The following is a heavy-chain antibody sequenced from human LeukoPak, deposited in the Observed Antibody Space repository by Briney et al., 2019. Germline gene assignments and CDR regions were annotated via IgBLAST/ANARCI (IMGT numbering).Heavy chain of an antibody. CDR3: ARDGYYYDSSGYYRFDY. D-gene: IGHD3-22*01. CDR1: GGSFSGYY. Sequence: ASETLSLTCAVYGGSFSGYYWSCIRQHPGKGLEWIGEINHSGSTNYNPSLKSRVTISVDTSKNQFSLKLSSVTAADTAVYYCARDGYYYDSSGYYRFDYWGQGTLVTVSS. V-gene: IGHV4-34*01. CDR2: INHSGST. J-gene: IGHJ4*02.